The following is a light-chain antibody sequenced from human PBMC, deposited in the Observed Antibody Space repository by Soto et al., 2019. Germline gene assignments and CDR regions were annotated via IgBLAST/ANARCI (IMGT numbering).Light chain of an antibody. CDR3: QQYDNLVT. J-gene: IGKJ4*01. CDR1: QDIRKY. CDR2: YTS. V-gene: IGKV1-33*01. Sequence: DIQMTQCPSSLSASVGDRVTITCQASQDIRKYLNWYQQKPGKAPNLLIYYTSNLETGVPSRFSRSGSATDFTFTISSMPPEDIATYYCQQYDNLVTVGGGTKVDIK.